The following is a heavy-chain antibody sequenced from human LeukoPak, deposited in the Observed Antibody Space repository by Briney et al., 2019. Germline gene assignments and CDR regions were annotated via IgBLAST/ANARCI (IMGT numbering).Heavy chain of an antibody. D-gene: IGHD4-17*01. CDR3: ASLNGDYAFDY. J-gene: IGHJ4*02. CDR2: IYYSGST. V-gene: IGHV4-59*11. Sequence: SETLFLTCTVSGGSISSHYWSWIRQPPGKGLEWIGYIYYSGSTNYNPSLKSRVTISVDTSKNQFSLKLSSVTAADTAVYYCASLNGDYAFDYWGQGTLVTVSS. CDR1: GGSISSHY.